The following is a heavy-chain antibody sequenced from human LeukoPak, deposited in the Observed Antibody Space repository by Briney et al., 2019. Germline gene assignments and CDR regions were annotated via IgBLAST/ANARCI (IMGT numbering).Heavy chain of an antibody. CDR2: INPNSGGT. V-gene: IGHV1-2*02. CDR3: ARAAEVVTALFDY. D-gene: IGHD2-15*01. J-gene: IGHJ4*02. CDR1: GYTFTGYY. Sequence: GASVKVSCKASGYTFTGYYMHWVRQAPGQGLEWMGWINPNSGGTNYAQKFQGRVTMTRDTSISTAYMELSRLGSDDTAVYYCARAAEVVTALFDYWGQGTLVTVSS.